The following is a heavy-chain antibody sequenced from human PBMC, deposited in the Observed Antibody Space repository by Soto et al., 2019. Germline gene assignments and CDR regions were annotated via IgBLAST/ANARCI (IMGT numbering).Heavy chain of an antibody. CDR2: INHSGST. V-gene: IGHV4-34*01. Sequence: PSEPLSLTCAVYGGSFSGYYWSWIRQPPGKGLEWIGEINHSGSTNYNPSLKSRVTLSVDTSKNQFSLRMNSMIAADTAVYYCARADPAASVGYWGQGTLVTVSS. J-gene: IGHJ4*02. CDR1: GGSFSGYY. CDR3: ARADPAASVGY. D-gene: IGHD2-2*01.